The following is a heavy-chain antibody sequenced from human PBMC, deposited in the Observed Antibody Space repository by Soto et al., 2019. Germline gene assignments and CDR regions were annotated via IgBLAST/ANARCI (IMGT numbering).Heavy chain of an antibody. V-gene: IGHV4-31*03. CDR2: IYYSGST. CDR3: ARVYGEQYYSYYMDV. D-gene: IGHD4-17*01. Sequence: QVQLQESGPGLVKPSQTLSLTCTVSGGSISSVGYYWSWISQHPGKGLEWNGYIYYSGSTYYNPSLTRRLTMSVDTSKNQFSLALSSVPAADTAVYSCARVYGEQYYSYYMDVWGKGTTVTVSS. CDR1: GGSISSVGYY. J-gene: IGHJ6*03.